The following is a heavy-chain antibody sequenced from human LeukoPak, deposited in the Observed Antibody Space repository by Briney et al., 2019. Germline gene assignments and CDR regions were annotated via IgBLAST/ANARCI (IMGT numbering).Heavy chain of an antibody. Sequence: GGSLRLSCAASGFTFRNYEMNWVRQAPGRGLEWVSYISSSGLTMYYADSVKGRFTISRDNAKNSLYLQMNSLRAEDTAVYYCARRTTGGDYWGQGTLVTVSS. CDR2: ISSSGLTM. V-gene: IGHV3-48*03. CDR3: ARRTTGGDY. D-gene: IGHD4-17*01. J-gene: IGHJ4*02. CDR1: GFTFRNYE.